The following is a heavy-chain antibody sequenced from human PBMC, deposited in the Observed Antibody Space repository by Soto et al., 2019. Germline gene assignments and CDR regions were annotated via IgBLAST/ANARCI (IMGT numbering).Heavy chain of an antibody. CDR1: GFSLSTSGVG. CDR2: IYWNDDK. CDR3: AHIEGGSSWYLYYFDY. Sequence: QITLKESGPTLVKPTQTLTLTCTFSGFSLSTSGVGVGWIRQPPGKALEWLALIYWNDDKRYSPSLKSRLTITKDTSKNQVVLTMTNMDPEDTATYYCAHIEGGSSWYLYYFDYWGQGTLVTVSS. D-gene: IGHD6-13*01. J-gene: IGHJ4*02. V-gene: IGHV2-5*01.